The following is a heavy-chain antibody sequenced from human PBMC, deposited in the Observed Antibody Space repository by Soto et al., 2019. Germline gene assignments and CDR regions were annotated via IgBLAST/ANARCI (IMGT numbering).Heavy chain of an antibody. V-gene: IGHV1-69*02. J-gene: IGHJ2*01. CDR2: IIPILGIA. Sequence: QVQLVQSGAEVKKPGSSVKVSCKASGGTFSSYTISWVRQAPGQGLEWMGRIIPILGIANYAQKFQGRVTITADKSTSTAYMELSSLRSEDTAVYYCARGYCSGGSFQTLENYWYFDLWGRGTLVTVSS. D-gene: IGHD2-15*01. CDR1: GGTFSSYT. CDR3: ARGYCSGGSFQTLENYWYFDL.